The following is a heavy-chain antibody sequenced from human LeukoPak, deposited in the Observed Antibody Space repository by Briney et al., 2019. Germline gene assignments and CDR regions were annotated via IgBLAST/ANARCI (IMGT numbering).Heavy chain of an antibody. CDR1: GFTFSNAW. D-gene: IGHD4-17*01. CDR2: ISGSGGST. Sequence: GGSLRLSCAASGFTFSNAWMSWVRQAPGKGLEWVSAISGSGGSTYYADSVKGRFTISRDNSNNTLYLQMSSLRAEDTAVYYCAKDPSSDYRGWVYYFDYWGQGTLVTVSS. J-gene: IGHJ4*02. CDR3: AKDPSSDYRGWVYYFDY. V-gene: IGHV3-23*01.